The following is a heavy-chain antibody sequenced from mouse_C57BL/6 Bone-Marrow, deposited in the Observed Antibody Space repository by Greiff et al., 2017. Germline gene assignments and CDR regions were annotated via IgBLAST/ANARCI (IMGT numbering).Heavy chain of an antibody. Sequence: QVQLQQSGAELVRPGASVTLSCKASGYTFTDYEMHWVKQTPVHGLEWIGAIDPETGGTAYNQKFKGKAILTADKSSSTAYMELRSLTSEDSAVYYGTRRYDGYYWNYIDYWGQGTTLTVSS. CDR3: TRRYDGYYWNYIDY. J-gene: IGHJ2*01. CDR2: IDPETGGT. CDR1: GYTFTDYE. D-gene: IGHD2-3*01. V-gene: IGHV1-15*01.